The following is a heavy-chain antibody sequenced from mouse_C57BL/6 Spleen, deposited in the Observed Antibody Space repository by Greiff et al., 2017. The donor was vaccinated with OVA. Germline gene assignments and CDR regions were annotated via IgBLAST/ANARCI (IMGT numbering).Heavy chain of an antibody. J-gene: IGHJ4*01. D-gene: IGHD2-1*01. CDR1: GFSLTSYA. CDR2: IWTGGGT. Sequence: QVQLQQSGPGLVAPSQSLSITCTVSGFSLTSYAISWVRQPPGKGLEWLGVIWTGGGTHYNSALTSRLSISKDNSKSQVFLKMNSLQTDDTARYYCARNYLIYYGNYGAMDYWGQGTSVTVSS. V-gene: IGHV2-9-1*01. CDR3: ARNYLIYYGNYGAMDY.